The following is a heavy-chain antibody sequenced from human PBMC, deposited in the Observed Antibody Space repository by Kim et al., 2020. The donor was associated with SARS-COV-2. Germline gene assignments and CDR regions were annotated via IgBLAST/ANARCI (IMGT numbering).Heavy chain of an antibody. J-gene: IGHJ3*02. CDR3: ARDLPPPGSREDAFDI. Sequence: SLKSRVTLSVDTSKNQCSLKLSSVTAADTAVYYCARDLPPPGSREDAFDIWGQGTMVTVSS. V-gene: IGHV4-31*02. D-gene: IGHD3-10*01.